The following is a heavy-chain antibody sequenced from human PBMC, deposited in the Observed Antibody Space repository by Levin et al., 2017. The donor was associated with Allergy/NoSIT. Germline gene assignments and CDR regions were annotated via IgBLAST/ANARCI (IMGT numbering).Heavy chain of an antibody. Sequence: GESLKISCATSGFTFSNYGMHWVRQAPGKGLEWVAVFWSDGINKYYADSVKGRFTISRDYSKTTLYLQMNSLRAEDAAVYYCVRDDDTTTHYGIFEYWGQGTLVTVSS. CDR3: VRDDDTTTHYGIFEY. CDR1: GFTFSNYG. J-gene: IGHJ4*02. V-gene: IGHV3-33*01. D-gene: IGHD2/OR15-2a*01. CDR2: FWSDGINK.